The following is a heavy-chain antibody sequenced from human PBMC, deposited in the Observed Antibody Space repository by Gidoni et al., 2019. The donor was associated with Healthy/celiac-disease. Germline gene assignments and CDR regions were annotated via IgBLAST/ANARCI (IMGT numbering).Heavy chain of an antibody. CDR2: INPNRGGT. D-gene: IGHD6-13*01. J-gene: IGHJ4*02. V-gene: IGHV1-2*02. CDR1: GYTFTGYY. CDR3: ARDEAGSSWYSVY. Sequence: QVQLVQSGAEVKKPGASVKVLCKAAGYTFTGYYMHWVRQAPGQGLEWMGWINPNRGGTNYAQEFQGRVTMTRDTSISTAYMELSRLRSDYTAVYYCARDEAGSSWYSVYWGQGTLVTVSS.